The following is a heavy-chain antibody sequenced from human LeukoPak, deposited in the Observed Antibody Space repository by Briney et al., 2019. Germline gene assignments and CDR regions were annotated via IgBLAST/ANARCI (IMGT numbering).Heavy chain of an antibody. V-gene: IGHV3-7*01. J-gene: IGHJ3*02. Sequence: GSLRLSCAASGFTFSSYWMSWVRQAPGKGLEWVANIKQDGSEKYYVDSVKGRFTISRDNAKNSLYLQMNSLRAEDTAVYYCARGSLWFGVSGAFDIWGQGTMVTVSS. D-gene: IGHD3-10*01. CDR3: ARGSLWFGVSGAFDI. CDR2: IKQDGSEK. CDR1: GFTFSSYW.